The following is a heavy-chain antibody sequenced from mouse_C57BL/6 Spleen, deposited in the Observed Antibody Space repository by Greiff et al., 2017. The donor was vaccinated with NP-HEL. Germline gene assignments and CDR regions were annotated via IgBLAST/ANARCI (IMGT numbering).Heavy chain of an antibody. Sequence: VKLVESGPGLVQPSQSLSITCTVSGFSLTSYGVHWVRQSPGKGLEWLGVIWRGGSTDYNAAFMSRLCITKDNSKSQVFFKMNSLQADDTAICYCAKPYGSNLYYAMDYWGQGTSVTVSS. V-gene: IGHV2-5*01. CDR3: AKPYGSNLYYAMDY. CDR1: GFSLTSYG. D-gene: IGHD1-1*01. CDR2: IWRGGST. J-gene: IGHJ4*01.